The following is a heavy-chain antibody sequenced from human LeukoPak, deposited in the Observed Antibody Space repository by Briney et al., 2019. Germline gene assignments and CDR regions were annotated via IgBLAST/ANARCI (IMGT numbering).Heavy chain of an antibody. D-gene: IGHD6-19*01. CDR2: IDAGGGDT. J-gene: IGHJ6*02. V-gene: IGHV3-23*01. CDR1: GFSFSSYA. Sequence: GASLRPSCAASGFSFSSYAMTWVRQAPGKGLEWVSSIDAGGGDTYHSDSVKGRFTISRDNSMNTLYLQMNSLRADDTAVYYCGRPTKYWLVRGNGVDVWGQGTTVTVSS. CDR3: GRPTKYWLVRGNGVDV.